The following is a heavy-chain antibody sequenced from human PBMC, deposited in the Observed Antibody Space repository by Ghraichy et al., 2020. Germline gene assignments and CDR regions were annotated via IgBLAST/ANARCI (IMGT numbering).Heavy chain of an antibody. CDR3: ADLAWGGFVESLPPPMGRFEF. D-gene: IGHD3-3*01. CDR2: ITSSGDT. Sequence: GGSLRLSCEASGFSFASFAMSWVRQAPRKGLEWVSGITSSGDTYYSHSVKGRFTISRDNSKNRLFLEMKSLRAEDTGIYYCADLAWGGFVESLPPPMGRFEFWGPGTMVNVSA. V-gene: IGHV3-23*01. J-gene: IGHJ3*01. CDR1: GFSFASFA.